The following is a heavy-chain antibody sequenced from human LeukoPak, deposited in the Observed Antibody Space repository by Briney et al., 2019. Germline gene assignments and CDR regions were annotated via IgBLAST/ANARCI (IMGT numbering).Heavy chain of an antibody. J-gene: IGHJ4*02. D-gene: IGHD6-13*01. CDR2: ISYDGSNK. CDR1: GFTFSSYG. Sequence: GGSLRLSCAASGFTFSSYGMHWVRQAPGKGLEWVAVISYDGSNKYYADSVKGRFTISRDNSKNTLYLQMNSLRAEDTAVYYCAKDRYSSSWTYPFDYWGQGTLVTVSS. V-gene: IGHV3-30*18. CDR3: AKDRYSSSWTYPFDY.